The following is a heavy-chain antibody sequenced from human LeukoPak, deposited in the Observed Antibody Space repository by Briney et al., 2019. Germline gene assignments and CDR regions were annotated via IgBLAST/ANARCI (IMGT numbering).Heavy chain of an antibody. J-gene: IGHJ6*03. CDR2: MHYRGST. CDR1: GGSITSSSYY. D-gene: IGHD1-26*01. Sequence: PSETLSLTCTVSGGSITSSSYYWGWIRQPPGKGLEWIGTMHYRGSTYYNSSLKSRVTISGDTSKNQISLKLSSVTAADTAVYYCARPGYYGLYYMDVWGKGTTVTVSS. CDR3: ARPGYYGLYYMDV. V-gene: IGHV4-39*01.